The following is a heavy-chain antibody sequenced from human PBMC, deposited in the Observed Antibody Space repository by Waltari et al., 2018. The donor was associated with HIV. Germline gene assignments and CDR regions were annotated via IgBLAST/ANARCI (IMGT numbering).Heavy chain of an antibody. CDR1: GGTFSSYT. Sequence: QVQLVQSGAEVKKPGSSVKVSCKASGGTFSSYTISWVRQAPGQGLEWMGRIIPILGIANYAQKFQGRVTITADKSTSTAYMELSSLRSEDTAVYYCASPDYDFWSGYLYTDNYYYGMDVWGQGTTVTVSS. D-gene: IGHD3-3*01. CDR3: ASPDYDFWSGYLYTDNYYYGMDV. V-gene: IGHV1-69*02. CDR2: IIPILGIA. J-gene: IGHJ6*02.